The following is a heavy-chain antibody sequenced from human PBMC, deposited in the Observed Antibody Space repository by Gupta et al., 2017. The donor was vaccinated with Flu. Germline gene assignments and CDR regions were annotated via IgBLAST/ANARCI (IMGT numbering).Heavy chain of an antibody. J-gene: IGHJ4*02. CDR1: GFTFSDYY. V-gene: IGHV3-11*05. CDR3: ARVQLERRKEYYFDY. D-gene: IGHD1-1*01. CDR2: ISSSSSYT. Sequence: QVQLVESGGGLVKPGGSLRLSCAASGFTFSDYYMSWIRQAPGKGLEWVSYISSSSSYTNYADSVKGRFTISRDNAKNSLYLQMNSLRAEDTAVYYCARVQLERRKEYYFDYWGQGTLVTVSS.